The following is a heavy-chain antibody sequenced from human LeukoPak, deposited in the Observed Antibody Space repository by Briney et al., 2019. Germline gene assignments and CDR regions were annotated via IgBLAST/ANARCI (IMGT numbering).Heavy chain of an antibody. J-gene: IGHJ6*04. D-gene: IGHD6-6*01. CDR2: MNPNSGNT. V-gene: IGHV1-8*03. Sequence: GASVKVSCKASGYTFTSYDINWVRQATGQGLEWMGWMNPNSGNTGYAQKFQGRVTITRNTSISTAYMELSSLRSEDTAVYYCARVRQLVTLAWMDVWGKGTTVTVSS. CDR3: ARVRQLVTLAWMDV. CDR1: GYTFTSYD.